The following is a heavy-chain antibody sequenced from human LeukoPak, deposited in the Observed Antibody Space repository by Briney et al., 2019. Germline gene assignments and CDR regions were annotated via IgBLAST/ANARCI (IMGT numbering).Heavy chain of an antibody. CDR3: ARGGTSGYYYYYYMDV. CDR1: GGSISSSSYY. D-gene: IGHD2-2*01. Sequence: SETLSLTCTVSGGSISSSSYYWGWLRQPPGKGLEWIGSIYYSGSTYYNPSHKSRVTISVDTSNNQFSLKLSSVTAADTAVYYCARGGTSGYYYYYYMDVWGKGTTVTVSS. J-gene: IGHJ6*03. V-gene: IGHV4-39*01. CDR2: IYYSGST.